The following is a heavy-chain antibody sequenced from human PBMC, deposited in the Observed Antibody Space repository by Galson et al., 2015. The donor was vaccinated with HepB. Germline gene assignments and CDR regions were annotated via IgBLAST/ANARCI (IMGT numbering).Heavy chain of an antibody. D-gene: IGHD6-19*01. J-gene: IGHJ4*02. Sequence: SCKASGYTFTSYAMHWVRQAPGQRLEWMGWINAGNGNTKYSQKFQGRVTITRDTSASTAYMELSSLRSEDTAVYYCARGQYSSGWYPNYWGQGTLVTVSS. CDR1: GYTFTSYA. CDR3: ARGQYSSGWYPNY. V-gene: IGHV1-3*01. CDR2: INAGNGNT.